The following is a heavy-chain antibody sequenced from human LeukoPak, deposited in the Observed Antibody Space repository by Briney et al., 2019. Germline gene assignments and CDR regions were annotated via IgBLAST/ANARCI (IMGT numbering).Heavy chain of an antibody. D-gene: IGHD3-3*01. Sequence: SETLSLTCTVSGGSISSYYWSWIRQPPGKGLEWIGYIYYSGSTNYNPSLKSRVTISVDTSKNQFSLKLSSVTAADTAVHYCARVRFLEWLLTPDAFDIWGQGTMVTVSS. CDR1: GGSISSYY. J-gene: IGHJ3*02. CDR3: ARVRFLEWLLTPDAFDI. V-gene: IGHV4-59*01. CDR2: IYYSGST.